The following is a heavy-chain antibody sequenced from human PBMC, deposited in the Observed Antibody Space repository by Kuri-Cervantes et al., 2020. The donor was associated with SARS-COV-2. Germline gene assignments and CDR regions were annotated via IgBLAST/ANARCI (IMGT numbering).Heavy chain of an antibody. CDR3: ARRDLKARQYFDS. J-gene: IGHJ4*02. Sequence: SETLSLTCTVSGGSISSSSYYWGWIRQPPGKGLEWIGEVSQSGSTDYNPSLKSPVTMTLDTSMKHFSLNLSYVTAADTAVYYCARRDLKARQYFDSWGQGTLVTVSS. CDR2: VSQSGST. CDR1: GGSISSSSYY. V-gene: IGHV4-39*02.